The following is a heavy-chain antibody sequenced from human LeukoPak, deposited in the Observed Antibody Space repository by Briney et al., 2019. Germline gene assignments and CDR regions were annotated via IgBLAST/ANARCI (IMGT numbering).Heavy chain of an antibody. D-gene: IGHD5-24*01. CDR1: GFTFSSYG. V-gene: IGHV3-23*01. Sequence: GGSLRLSCAASGFTFSSYGMSWVRQAPGKGLEWVSAIGGSGTSTHYADSVKGRFTISRDNSKNTLYLQMNSLRVEDTAVYYCAKLELATIFWGQGTLVTVSS. CDR2: IGGSGTST. J-gene: IGHJ4*02. CDR3: AKLELATIF.